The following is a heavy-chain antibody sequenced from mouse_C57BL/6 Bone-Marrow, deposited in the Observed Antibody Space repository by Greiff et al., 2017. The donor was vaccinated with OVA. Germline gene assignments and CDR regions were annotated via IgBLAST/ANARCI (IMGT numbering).Heavy chain of an antibody. CDR2: INPGSGGT. CDR1: GYAFTNYL. D-gene: IGHD2-3*01. J-gene: IGHJ2*01. Sequence: QVQLKQSGAELVRPGTSVKVSCKASGYAFTNYLIEWVKQRPGQGLEWIGVINPGSGGTNYNEKFKGKATLTADKSSSTAYMQLSSLTSEDSAVYFCAREGDDYLDYWGQGTTLTVSS. V-gene: IGHV1-54*01. CDR3: AREGDDYLDY.